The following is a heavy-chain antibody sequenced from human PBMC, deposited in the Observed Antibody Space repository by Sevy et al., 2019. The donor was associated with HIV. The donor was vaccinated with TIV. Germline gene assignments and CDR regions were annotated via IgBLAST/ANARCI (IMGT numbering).Heavy chain of an antibody. V-gene: IGHV3-23*01. CDR1: GFTFSSYA. CDR2: ISGSGGST. D-gene: IGHD3-3*01. J-gene: IGHJ4*02. Sequence: GGSLRLSCAASGFTFSSYAMSWVRQAPGKGLEWVSAISGSGGSTYYADSVKGRFTISRDNSKNTLYLQMNSLRAEDTAVYYCAKRRCYDFWSGDDYWGQRTLVTVSS. CDR3: AKRRCYDFWSGDDY.